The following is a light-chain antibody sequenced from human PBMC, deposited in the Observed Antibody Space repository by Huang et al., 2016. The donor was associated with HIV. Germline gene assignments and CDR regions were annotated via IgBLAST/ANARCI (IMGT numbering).Light chain of an antibody. V-gene: IGKV1-16*01. CDR1: QAINTY. J-gene: IGKJ4*01. CDR3: QQYNSYPLT. Sequence: DIQMTQSPSSLSASVGDRVTITCRARQAINTYLAWFQQEPGKAPKSLIYGASSLQSGVPSRFNASGSGTDFSLTINSLQPGDFATYYCQQYNSYPLTFGGGTKVEFK. CDR2: GAS.